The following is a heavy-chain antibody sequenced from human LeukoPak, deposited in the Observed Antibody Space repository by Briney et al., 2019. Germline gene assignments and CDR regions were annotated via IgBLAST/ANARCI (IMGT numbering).Heavy chain of an antibody. CDR1: GFSFSSFW. D-gene: IGHD6-13*01. J-gene: IGHJ4*02. Sequence: GGSLRLSCAASGFSFSSFWMSWVRQTPGKGLEWLANLNQDGSEKYYVDSVKGRFTISRDNAKNSLYLQMNSLRAEDTAVYYCARAREEKRGWYAKNYGGRGPLATVP. CDR3: ARAREEKRGWYAKNY. V-gene: IGHV3-7*01. CDR2: LNQDGSEK.